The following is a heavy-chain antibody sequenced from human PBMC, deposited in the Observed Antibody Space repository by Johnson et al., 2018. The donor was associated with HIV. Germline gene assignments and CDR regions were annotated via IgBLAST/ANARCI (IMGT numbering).Heavy chain of an antibody. CDR1: GFTVSSNY. D-gene: IGHD5-18*01. V-gene: IGHV3-15*01. J-gene: IGHJ3*02. Sequence: VQLEESGGDLVQPGGSLRLSCAPSGFTVSSNYMTWVRQAPGKGLEWVGRIKSKTDGGTTDYAAPVKGRFTISRDDSKNTAYLQMNSLKSEDTAVYYCRMAYSYDDDAFDIWGQGTMVTVSS. CDR2: IKSKTDGGTT. CDR3: RMAYSYDDDAFDI.